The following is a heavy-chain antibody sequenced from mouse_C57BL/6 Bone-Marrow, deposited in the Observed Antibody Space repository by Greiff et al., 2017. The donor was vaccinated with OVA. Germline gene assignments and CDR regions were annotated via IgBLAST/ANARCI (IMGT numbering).Heavy chain of an antibody. V-gene: IGHV1-61*01. CDR1: GYTFTSYW. CDR2: IYPSDSET. D-gene: IGHD6-2*01. J-gene: IGHJ2*01. CDR3: ARFSGHEGVDY. Sequence: QVQLKQPGAELVRPGSSVKLSCKASGYTFTSYWMDWVKQRPGQGLEWIGNIYPSDSETHYNQKFKDKSTLTVDKSSSTAYMQLSSLTSEDSAVYYCARFSGHEGVDYWGQGTTLTVSS.